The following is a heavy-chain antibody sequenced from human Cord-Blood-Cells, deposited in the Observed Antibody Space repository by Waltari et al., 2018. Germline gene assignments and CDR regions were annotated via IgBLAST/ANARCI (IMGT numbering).Heavy chain of an antibody. V-gene: IGHV1-69*04. J-gene: IGHJ5*02. CDR1: GGTFRSYA. Sequence: QVQLVQSGAEVKKPGSSVKVSCKASGGTFRSYADSWWRQAPGQGLEWMGGIIPILGIANYAQKFQGRVTITADESTSTAYMELSSLRSEDTAVYYCARALKTYCGGDCYPYNWFDPWGQGTLVTVSS. CDR2: IIPILGIA. CDR3: ARALKTYCGGDCYPYNWFDP. D-gene: IGHD2-21*02.